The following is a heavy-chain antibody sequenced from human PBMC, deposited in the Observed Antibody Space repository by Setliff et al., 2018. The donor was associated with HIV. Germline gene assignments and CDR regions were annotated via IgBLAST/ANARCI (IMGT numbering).Heavy chain of an antibody. Sequence: ASVKVSCKASGYTFTDYFIHWVRQAPGQGLEWMGWIGPNHGDTRLTNTFRGRVTMTRDTSLNTSYVELSGLRAYDTAVYYCAIYSGGESDSLGQGTLVTVSS. CDR2: IGPNHGDT. V-gene: IGHV1-2*02. D-gene: IGHD2-21*01. CDR1: GYTFTDYF. CDR3: AIYSGGESDS. J-gene: IGHJ5*01.